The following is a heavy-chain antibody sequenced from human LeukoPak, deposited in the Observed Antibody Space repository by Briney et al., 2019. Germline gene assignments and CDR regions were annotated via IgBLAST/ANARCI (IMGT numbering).Heavy chain of an antibody. CDR1: SGLVGRCD. Sequence: PSFALPVPCTVTSGLVGRCDGGWIRQRAGTGLEKIGRIYTSGSTNYNPSLKSRVTMSVDTSKNQFSLKLSSVTAADTAVYYCASSMVRGVRSYYYYGMDVWGQGTTVTVSS. V-gene: IGHV4-4*07. CDR3: ASSMVRGVRSYYYYGMDV. D-gene: IGHD3-10*01. J-gene: IGHJ6*02. CDR2: IYTSGST.